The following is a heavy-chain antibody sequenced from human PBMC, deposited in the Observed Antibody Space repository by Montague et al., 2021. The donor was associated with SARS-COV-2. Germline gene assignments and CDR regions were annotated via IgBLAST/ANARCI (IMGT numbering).Heavy chain of an antibody. CDR3: ARGNITPSGFDI. J-gene: IGHJ3*02. D-gene: IGHD1-14*01. Sequence: TLSLTCTVPGDSISSANYYWNWIRQNPGEGLEWIGYIYYTGGTHYNPSLESRLTMSIDTSKSQFSLRLSSVTAADTAVYYCARGNITPSGFDIWGQGTVVTVSS. CDR1: GDSISSANYY. CDR2: IYYTGGT. V-gene: IGHV4-31*03.